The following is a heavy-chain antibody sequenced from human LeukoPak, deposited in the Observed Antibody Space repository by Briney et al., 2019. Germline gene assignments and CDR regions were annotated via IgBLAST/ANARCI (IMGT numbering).Heavy chain of an antibody. V-gene: IGHV3-48*02. Sequence: GGSLRLSCAASGFTFSIYSMNWVRQAPGKGLEWVSYISSSSRAIYYADSVKGRFTISRDNAKSSLYLQMNSLRDEDTAVYYCARKLEPSYYGMDVWGQGTTVIVSS. CDR1: GFTFSIYS. CDR3: ARKLEPSYYGMDV. J-gene: IGHJ6*02. CDR2: ISSSSRAI. D-gene: IGHD6-13*01.